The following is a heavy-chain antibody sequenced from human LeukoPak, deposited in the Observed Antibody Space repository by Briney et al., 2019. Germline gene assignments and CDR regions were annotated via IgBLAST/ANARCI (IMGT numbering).Heavy chain of an antibody. CDR1: GFTFSSYW. J-gene: IGHJ4*02. Sequence: GGSLRLSCAASGFTFSSYWMSWVRQAPGKGLEWVANIKQDGSEKYYVDSVKGRFTISRDNAKNSLYLQMNSLRAEDTAVYYCASYGTRYYDSSGYYGRWGQGTLVTVSS. V-gene: IGHV3-7*01. CDR2: IKQDGSEK. D-gene: IGHD3-22*01. CDR3: ASYGTRYYDSSGYYGR.